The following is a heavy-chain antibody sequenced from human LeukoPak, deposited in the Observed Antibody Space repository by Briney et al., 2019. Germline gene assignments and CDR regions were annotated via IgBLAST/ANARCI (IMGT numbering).Heavy chain of an antibody. V-gene: IGHV3-23*01. J-gene: IGHJ3*02. CDR2: ISGSGGST. Sequence: PGGSLRLSCAASGFTFSSYAMGWVRQAPGKGLEWVSAISGSGGSTYYADSVKGRFTISRDNSKNTLYLQMNSLRAEDTALYYCAKGRGYSGYADAFDIWGQGTMVTVSS. CDR1: GFTFSSYA. CDR3: AKGRGYSGYADAFDI. D-gene: IGHD5-12*01.